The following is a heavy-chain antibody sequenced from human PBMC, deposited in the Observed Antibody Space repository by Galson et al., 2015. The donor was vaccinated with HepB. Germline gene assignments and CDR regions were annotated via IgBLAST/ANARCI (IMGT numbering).Heavy chain of an antibody. CDR1: GGSISTSYNNY. CDR2: LFYTGNI. J-gene: IGHJ4*02. V-gene: IGHV4-39*07. CDR3: VRERSPRYSSSLDD. D-gene: IGHD6-19*01. Sequence: SETLSLTCTVSGGSISTSYNNYWGWIRQSPGKGLEWLGSLFYTGNINHNPSLKSRLTMSVDTSKNQFSLKLSSVTAADTAVYYCVRERSPRYSSSLDDWGQGILVTVSS.